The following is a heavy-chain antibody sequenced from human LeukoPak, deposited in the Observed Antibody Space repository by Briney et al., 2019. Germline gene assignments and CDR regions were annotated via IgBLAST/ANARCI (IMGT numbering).Heavy chain of an antibody. V-gene: IGHV3-23*01. D-gene: IGHD1-26*01. Sequence: GGSLRLSCAASGFTFSSYSMNWVRQAPGKGLEWVSAISGSGGSTYYADSVKGRFTISRDNSKNTLYLQMNSLRAEDTAVYYCAKDQSVGDYFDYWGQGTLVTVSS. CDR1: GFTFSSYS. CDR2: ISGSGGST. CDR3: AKDQSVGDYFDY. J-gene: IGHJ4*02.